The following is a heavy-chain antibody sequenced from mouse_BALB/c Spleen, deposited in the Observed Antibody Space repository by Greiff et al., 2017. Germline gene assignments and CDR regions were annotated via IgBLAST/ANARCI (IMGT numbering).Heavy chain of an antibody. J-gene: IGHJ4*01. Sequence: EVQLVESGGDLVKPGGFLKLSCAASGFTFSSYGMSWVRQTPDKRLEWVATISSGGSYTYYPDSVKGRFTISRDNAKNTLYLQMSSLKSEDTAMYYCARHRNEDAMDYWGQGTSVTVSS. CDR1: GFTFSSYG. CDR3: ARHRNEDAMDY. V-gene: IGHV5-6*01. CDR2: ISSGGSYT.